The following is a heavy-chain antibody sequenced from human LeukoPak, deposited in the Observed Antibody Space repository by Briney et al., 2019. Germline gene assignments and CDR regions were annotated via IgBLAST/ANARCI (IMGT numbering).Heavy chain of an antibody. J-gene: IGHJ4*02. CDR1: GGSISSGGYY. CDR3: ASGPAHYGSGSPSN. CDR2: IYYSWST. Sequence: PSETLSLTCTVSGGSISSGGYYWSWIRQHPGKGLEWIGYIYYSWSTYYNPSLKSRVTISVDTSNNQFSLKLSSVTAADTAVYYCASGPAHYGSGSPSNWGQGTLVTVAS. V-gene: IGHV4-31*03. D-gene: IGHD3-10*01.